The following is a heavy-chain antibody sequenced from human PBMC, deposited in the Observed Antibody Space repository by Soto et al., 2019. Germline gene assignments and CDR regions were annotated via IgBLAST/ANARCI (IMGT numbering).Heavy chain of an antibody. J-gene: IGHJ4*02. CDR1: GGSISSYY. V-gene: IGHV4-59*01. CDR3: ARVRFGELLFRNPIFDY. D-gene: IGHD3-10*01. Sequence: PSETLSLTYTVSGGSISSYYWSWIRQPPGKGLEWIGYIYYSGSTNYNPSLKSRVTISVDTSKNQFSLKLSSVTAADTAVYYCARVRFGELLFRNPIFDYWGQGTLVTVS. CDR2: IYYSGST.